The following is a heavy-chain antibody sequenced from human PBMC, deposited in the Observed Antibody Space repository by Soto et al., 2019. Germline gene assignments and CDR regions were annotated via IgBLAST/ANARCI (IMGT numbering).Heavy chain of an antibody. Sequence: SETLSLTCAVSGGSISSSHWWGWVRQAPGKGLEWIGEIYHSGSTNYNPSLKSRITMSVDKSKNQFSVNLSSVAAADTAVYYGVRDADETAIVPAPWLVWGRGTMVTVSS. D-gene: IGHD2-21*02. CDR3: VRDADETAIVPAPWLV. V-gene: IGHV4-4*02. CDR1: GGSISSSHW. CDR2: IYHSGST. J-gene: IGHJ6*02.